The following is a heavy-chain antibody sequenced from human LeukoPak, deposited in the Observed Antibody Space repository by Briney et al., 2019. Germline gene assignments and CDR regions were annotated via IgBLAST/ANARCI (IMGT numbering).Heavy chain of an antibody. V-gene: IGHV3-30*04. D-gene: IGHD3-22*01. CDR2: ISYEGSNK. Sequence: GGSLRLSCAASGFSFISYAKYWVRQAPGKGLEWVAVISYEGSNKYYADSVKGRFTISRDNSKNTLYLQMNSLRAEDTAVYYCARRPSPFDSSGYYHLVDWGQGTLVTVSS. CDR3: ARRPSPFDSSGYYHLVD. J-gene: IGHJ4*02. CDR1: GFSFISYA.